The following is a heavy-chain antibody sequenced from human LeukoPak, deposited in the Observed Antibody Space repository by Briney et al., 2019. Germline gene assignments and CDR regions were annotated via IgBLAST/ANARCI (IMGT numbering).Heavy chain of an antibody. CDR1: GFTFSSYW. Sequence: PGGSLRLSCAVSGFTFSSYWMNWVRQAPGKGLEWVANIKQDGSQKYYVDSVRGRFTISRDNAKNSLYLQLSSLRAEDTAVYYCARDESGVSYGLYWGQGTLVTVTS. D-gene: IGHD5-18*01. J-gene: IGHJ4*02. V-gene: IGHV3-7*05. CDR3: ARDESGVSYGLY. CDR2: IKQDGSQK.